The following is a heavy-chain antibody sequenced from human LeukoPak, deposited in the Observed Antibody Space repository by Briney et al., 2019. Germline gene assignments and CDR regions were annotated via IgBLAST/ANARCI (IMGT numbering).Heavy chain of an antibody. V-gene: IGHV1-46*02. CDR3: ARQGTYSSAIGMGY. D-gene: IGHD6-19*01. J-gene: IGHJ4*02. CDR1: GYTFNNHY. CDR2: INPSGGST. Sequence: ASVKVSCKASGYTFNNHYMYWVRQAPGQGLEWMGVINPSGGSTSYAQKFQGRVTMTRDTSTRSVYMEVNSLRSEDTAVYYCARQGTYSSAIGMGYWGQGTLVTVSS.